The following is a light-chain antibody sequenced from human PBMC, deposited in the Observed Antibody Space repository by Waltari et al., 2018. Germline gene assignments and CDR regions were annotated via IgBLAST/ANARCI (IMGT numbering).Light chain of an antibody. CDR1: QKLSTGSTNRPS. Sequence: DIVMTQFQGPLAVSLGGRASVNCKSSQKLSTGSTNRPSLAGYQQTEGQPPTLPIFWTSIRQSGVPGRFSGSGSGTDFTLTINNLQADDAAVYFCQQYDSFPRTFGQGTRLAI. CDR3: QQYDSFPRT. V-gene: IGKV4-1*01. J-gene: IGKJ1*01. CDR2: WTS.